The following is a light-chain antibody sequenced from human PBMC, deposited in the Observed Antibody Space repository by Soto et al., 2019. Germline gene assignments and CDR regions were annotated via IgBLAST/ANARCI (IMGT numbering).Light chain of an antibody. CDR2: AAS. Sequence: AIRMTQSPSSLSASTGDRVTITCRASQGISSYLAWYQQKPGKAPKLLSYAASTLQSGVPSRFSGSGSGTDFTLTISCLQSEDFATYYCQQYYSYLSFGGGTKVEIK. CDR3: QQYYSYLS. J-gene: IGKJ4*01. CDR1: QGISSY. V-gene: IGKV1-8*01.